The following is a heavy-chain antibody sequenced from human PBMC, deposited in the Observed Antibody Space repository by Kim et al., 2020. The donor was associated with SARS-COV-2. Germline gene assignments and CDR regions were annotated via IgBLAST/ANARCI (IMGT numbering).Heavy chain of an antibody. J-gene: IGHJ4*02. CDR3: TKDISAGYYGPAVDY. Sequence: SVKDRFTISRDNAKNSLYLQMNSLRAEDTALYYCTKDISAGYYGPAVDYWGQGTLVTVSS. D-gene: IGHD3-10*01. V-gene: IGHV3-9*01.